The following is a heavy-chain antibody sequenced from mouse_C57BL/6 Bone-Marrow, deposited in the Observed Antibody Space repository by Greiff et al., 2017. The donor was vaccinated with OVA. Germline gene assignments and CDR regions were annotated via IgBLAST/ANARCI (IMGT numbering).Heavy chain of an antibody. J-gene: IGHJ3*01. Sequence: VQLKESGPGLVKPSQSLSLTCSVTGYSITSGYYWNWIRQFPGNKLEWMGYISYDGSNNYNPSLKNRISITRDTSKNQFFLKLNSVTTEDTATYYCAREGTTAWFAYWGQGTLVTVSA. D-gene: IGHD5-5*01. CDR1: GYSITSGYY. CDR3: AREGTTAWFAY. CDR2: ISYDGSN. V-gene: IGHV3-6*01.